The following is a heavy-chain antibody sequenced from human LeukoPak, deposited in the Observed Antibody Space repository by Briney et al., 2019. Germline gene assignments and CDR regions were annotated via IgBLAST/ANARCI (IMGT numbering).Heavy chain of an antibody. D-gene: IGHD1-1*01. Sequence: ASVKVSCKALGYTFTDHYFHWLRQAPGQGLEWMGWIHPGRGDTNYAQRFQGRVTMTRDTSTSTVYMELSSLDSEDTAVYYCARESDVGKDFDCWGQGTLVTVSS. V-gene: IGHV1-2*02. CDR3: ARESDVGKDFDC. CDR2: IHPGRGDT. J-gene: IGHJ4*02. CDR1: GYTFTDHY.